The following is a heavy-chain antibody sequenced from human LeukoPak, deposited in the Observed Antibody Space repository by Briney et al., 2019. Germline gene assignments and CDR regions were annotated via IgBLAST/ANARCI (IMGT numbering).Heavy chain of an antibody. CDR2: INQDGTEI. D-gene: IGHD2-15*01. CDR1: EITFSFYW. V-gene: IGHV3-7*01. J-gene: IGHJ4*02. CDR3: VRDYDYSGGSN. Sequence: GGSLRLSCAASEITFSFYWMSWVRQAPGKGLEWVANINQDGTEIYYVDSVKGRFSISRDNAKNSLYLQMNSLRAEDTAVYYCVRDYDYSGGSNWGQGTLVTVSS.